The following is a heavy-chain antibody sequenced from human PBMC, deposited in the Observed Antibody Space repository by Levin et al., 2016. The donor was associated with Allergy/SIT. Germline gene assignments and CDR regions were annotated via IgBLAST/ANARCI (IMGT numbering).Heavy chain of an antibody. Sequence: ASVKVSCKASGYTFTSYYMHWVRQAPGQGLEWMGIINPSGGSTSYAQKFQGRVTMTRDTSTSTVYMELSSLRSEDTAVYYCARGVPNSSGYYYDRPPLKINRRNLYFQHWGQGTLVTVSS. V-gene: IGHV1-46*01. D-gene: IGHD3-22*01. CDR3: ARGVPNSSGYYYDRPPLKINRRNLYFQH. CDR2: INPSGGST. J-gene: IGHJ1*01. CDR1: GYTFTSYY.